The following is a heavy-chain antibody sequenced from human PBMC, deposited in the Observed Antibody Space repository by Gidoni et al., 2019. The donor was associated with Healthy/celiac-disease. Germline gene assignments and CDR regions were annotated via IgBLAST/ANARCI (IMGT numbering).Heavy chain of an antibody. Sequence: QVQLVQSGAEVKKPGSSVKVSCKASGGTFSSYAISWVRQAPGQGLEWMGGIIPIFGTANYAQKFQGRVTITADESTSTAYMELSSLRSEDTAVYYCARDMEKVGGAPLTYGDYRRLNFDYWGQGTLVTVSS. CDR1: GGTFSSYA. J-gene: IGHJ4*02. CDR2: IIPIFGTA. D-gene: IGHD4-17*01. V-gene: IGHV1-69*01. CDR3: ARDMEKVGGAPLTYGDYRRLNFDY.